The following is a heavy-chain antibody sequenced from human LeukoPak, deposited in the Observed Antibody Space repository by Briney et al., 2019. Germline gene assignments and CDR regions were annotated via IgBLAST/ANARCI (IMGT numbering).Heavy chain of an antibody. D-gene: IGHD2-15*01. CDR3: ARVNILILGNRLLWSFDY. CDR2: TYYRSKWYN. Sequence: SQTLSLTCAISGDSVSSNSAGWNWIRQSPSRGLEWLGRTYYRSKWYNDDAVSVKSRITINPDTAKNQFSLQLNSVTAADTALYFCARVNILILGNRLLWSFDYWGQGTLVTVAS. V-gene: IGHV6-1*01. J-gene: IGHJ4*02. CDR1: GDSVSSNSAG.